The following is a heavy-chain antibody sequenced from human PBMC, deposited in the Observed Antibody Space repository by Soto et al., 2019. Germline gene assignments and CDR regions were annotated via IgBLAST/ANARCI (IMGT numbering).Heavy chain of an antibody. D-gene: IGHD6-19*01. J-gene: IGHJ4*02. CDR2: ISYDGSNK. V-gene: IGHV3-30*18. CDR3: AKDYQDSSGLYFDY. Sequence: GGSLRLSCAASGFTFSSYGMHWVRQAPGKGLEWVAVISYDGSNKYYADSVKGRFTISRDNSKNTLYLQMNSLRAEDTAVYYCAKDYQDSSGLYFDYWGQGTLVTVSS. CDR1: GFTFSSYG.